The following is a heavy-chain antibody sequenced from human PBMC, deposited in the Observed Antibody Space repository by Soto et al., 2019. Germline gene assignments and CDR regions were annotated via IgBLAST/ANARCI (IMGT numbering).Heavy chain of an antibody. Sequence: GGSLRLSCAASGYSFSSSWMHWVRQAPGKGLVWVSRINPDGSNTRNADSVEGRFTISRDNAKNTLYLQMNSLRAEDTAVYYCARDRGYYGNTGYYYFGDFDIWGQGTMVTVSS. D-gene: IGHD3-22*01. CDR1: GYSFSSSW. J-gene: IGHJ3*02. CDR3: ARDRGYYGNTGYYYFGDFDI. V-gene: IGHV3-74*01. CDR2: INPDGSNT.